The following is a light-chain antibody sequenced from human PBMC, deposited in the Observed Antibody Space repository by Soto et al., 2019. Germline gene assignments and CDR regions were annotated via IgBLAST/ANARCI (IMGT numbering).Light chain of an antibody. Sequence: EIVMTQSPPSLPVTPGEPASISCRSSQSLLHSNGNNYLDWYLQKPGQSPQLLIYLGSNRASGVPDSFSGSGSGTDFTLTITRLEPEDFAVYYCQQYGGAPPEYPFGQGTKLEIK. CDR2: LGS. J-gene: IGKJ2*01. CDR1: QSLLHSNGNNY. CDR3: QQYGGAPPEYP. V-gene: IGKV2-28*01.